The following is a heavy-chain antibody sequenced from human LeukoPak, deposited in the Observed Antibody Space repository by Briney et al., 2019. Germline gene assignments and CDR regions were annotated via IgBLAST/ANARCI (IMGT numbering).Heavy chain of an antibody. CDR3: TRIGRCSDGSCFGRFDP. V-gene: IGHV4-31*03. CDR2: MSYSGTT. J-gene: IGHJ5*02. CDR1: GGSISSGDYP. D-gene: IGHD2-15*01. Sequence: PSQTLSLTCTVSGGSISSGDYPWNWIRQFPGKGLEWIGYMSYSGTTNCNPSLRSRVSISLDTSKNQFSLRLNSVTAADTAVCYCTRIGRCSDGSCFGRFDPWGQGTLVTVSS.